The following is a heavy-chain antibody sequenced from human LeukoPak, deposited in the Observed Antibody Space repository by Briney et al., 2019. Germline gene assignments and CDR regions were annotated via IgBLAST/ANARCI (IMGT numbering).Heavy chain of an antibody. CDR3: AKGLGDDYVI. CDR1: GFTFSSYA. V-gene: IGHV3-23*01. J-gene: IGHJ4*02. D-gene: IGHD3-16*01. Sequence: PGWSLRLSCAASGFTFSSYAMSWVRQAPGKGLAWVSAISGSGGSTYYADSVKGRFTISRDNSKNTLYLQMNILRAEDTAVYYCAKGLGDDYVIWGQGTLVTVSS. CDR2: ISGSGGST.